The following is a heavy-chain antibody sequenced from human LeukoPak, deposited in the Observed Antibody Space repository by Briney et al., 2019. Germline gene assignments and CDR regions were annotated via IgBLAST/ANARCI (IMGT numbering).Heavy chain of an antibody. Sequence: GGSVRLSCAASGFTFRNYWKTWVRQVPGKGLEWVANIKEDGSDKNYVDSVKGRFTISRDNAKNSLFLQMISLRAEDTAVYYCARDASPYDSGGYYYDAFDIWGRGTMVTVSS. V-gene: IGHV3-7*01. CDR2: IKEDGSDK. CDR1: GFTFRNYW. CDR3: ARDASPYDSGGYYYDAFDI. J-gene: IGHJ3*02. D-gene: IGHD3-22*01.